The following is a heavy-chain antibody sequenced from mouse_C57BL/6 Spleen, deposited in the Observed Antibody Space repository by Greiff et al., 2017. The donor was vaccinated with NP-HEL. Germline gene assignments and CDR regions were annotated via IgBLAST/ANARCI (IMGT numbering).Heavy chain of an antibody. J-gene: IGHJ2*01. CDR2: INPNNGGT. CDR1: GYTFTDYY. CDR3: ASDYSFY. D-gene: IGHD2-12*01. Sequence: EVQLQQSGPELVKPGASVKISCKASGYTFTDYYMNWVKQSHGKSLEWIGDINPNNGGTSYNQKFKGKATLTVDKSSSTAYMELRSLTSEDSAVYYCASDYSFYWGQGTTLTVSS. V-gene: IGHV1-26*01.